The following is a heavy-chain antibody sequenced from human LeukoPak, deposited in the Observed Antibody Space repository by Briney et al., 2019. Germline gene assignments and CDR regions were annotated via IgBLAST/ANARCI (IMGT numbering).Heavy chain of an antibody. CDR2: ISAYNGNT. CDR1: GYTFTRYG. V-gene: IGHV1-18*01. Sequence: ASVKVSCKASGYTFTRYGISWVRQAPGQALEWMGWISAYNGNTNYAQKLQGRVTMTTDTSTRTAYMELRSLRSDDTAVYYCARGYYAILTGYLTPANWFDPWGQGTLVTASS. J-gene: IGHJ5*02. CDR3: ARGYYAILTGYLTPANWFDP. D-gene: IGHD3-9*01.